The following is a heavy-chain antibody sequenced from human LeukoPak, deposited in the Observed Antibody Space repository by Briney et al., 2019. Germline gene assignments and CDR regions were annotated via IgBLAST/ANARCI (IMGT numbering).Heavy chain of an antibody. J-gene: IGHJ4*02. CDR1: GFTFTSYG. Sequence: GGSLRLSCADSGFTFTSYGMSLVRQAPGQGLEWVANIKQDGSEKYYVDSVKGRFTISRDNAKNSLYLQMNSLRAEDTAVYYCARDAVSSWSTYWGQGTLVTVSS. CDR2: IKQDGSEK. V-gene: IGHV3-7*04. CDR3: ARDAVSSWSTY. D-gene: IGHD6-13*01.